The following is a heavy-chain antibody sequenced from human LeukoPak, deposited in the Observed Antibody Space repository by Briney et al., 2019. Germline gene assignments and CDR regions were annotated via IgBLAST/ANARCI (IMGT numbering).Heavy chain of an antibody. V-gene: IGHV1-18*01. D-gene: IGHD3-22*01. Sequence: ASVKVSCKASGYTFTSYGISWVRQAPGQGLEWMGWISAYNGNTNYAQKLQGRVTMTTDTSTSTAYMELRSLRSDDTAVYHCAREGWANYYDSSGYYGNDAFDIWGQGTMVTASS. J-gene: IGHJ3*02. CDR3: AREGWANYYDSSGYYGNDAFDI. CDR1: GYTFTSYG. CDR2: ISAYNGNT.